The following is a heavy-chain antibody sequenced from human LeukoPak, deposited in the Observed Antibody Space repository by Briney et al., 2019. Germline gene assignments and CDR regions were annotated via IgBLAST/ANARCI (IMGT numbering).Heavy chain of an antibody. D-gene: IGHD4-11*01. V-gene: IGHV4-34*01. Sequence: PSETLSLTCAVYGGSFSGYYWSWIRQPPGKGLEWIGEINHSGSTNYNPSLKSRVTMSVDASKNQFSLKLSSVTAADTAVYYCARVPNYSNYPYYYYYYMDVWGKGTTVTVSS. CDR2: INHSGST. CDR1: GGSFSGYY. J-gene: IGHJ6*03. CDR3: ARVPNYSNYPYYYYYYMDV.